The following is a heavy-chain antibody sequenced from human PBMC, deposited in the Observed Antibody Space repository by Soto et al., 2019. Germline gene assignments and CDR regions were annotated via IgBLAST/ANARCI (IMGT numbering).Heavy chain of an antibody. Sequence: QVQLVESGGGVVQPGRSLRLSCAASGFTFSSYGMHWVRQAPGKGLEWVAVISYDGSNKYYADSVKGRVTISRDNSKNTLYLQMNSLRAEDTAVYYCAKDGGSGAVAGFDYWGQGTLVTVSS. D-gene: IGHD6-19*01. CDR3: AKDGGSGAVAGFDY. CDR1: GFTFSSYG. V-gene: IGHV3-30*18. CDR2: ISYDGSNK. J-gene: IGHJ4*02.